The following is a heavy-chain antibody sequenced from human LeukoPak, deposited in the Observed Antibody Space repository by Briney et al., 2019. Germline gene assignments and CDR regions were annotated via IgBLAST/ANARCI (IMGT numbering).Heavy chain of an antibody. CDR3: ARDDLWFGELSYSFDY. CDR1: GYIFTDYY. Sequence: ASVKVSCKASGYIFTDYYMHWVRQAPGQELGWMGRINPNSGGTNYAQKFQGRVTMTRDTSISTAYMELSRLRSDDTAVYYCARDDLWFGELSYSFDYWGQGTLVTVSS. V-gene: IGHV1-2*06. D-gene: IGHD3-10*01. CDR2: INPNSGGT. J-gene: IGHJ4*02.